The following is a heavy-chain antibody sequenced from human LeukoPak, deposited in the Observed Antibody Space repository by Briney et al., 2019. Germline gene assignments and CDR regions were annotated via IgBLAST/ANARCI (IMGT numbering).Heavy chain of an antibody. CDR2: IYYSGST. CDR3: ARGITMVQGVISPADY. D-gene: IGHD3-10*01. Sequence: PSETLSLTCTVSGGSVSSGSYYWSWIRQPPGKGLEWIGYIYYSGSTNYNPSLKSRVTISVDTSKNQFSLKLSSVTAADTAVYYCARGITMVQGVISPADYWGQGTLVTVSS. J-gene: IGHJ4*02. V-gene: IGHV4-61*01. CDR1: GGSVSSGSYY.